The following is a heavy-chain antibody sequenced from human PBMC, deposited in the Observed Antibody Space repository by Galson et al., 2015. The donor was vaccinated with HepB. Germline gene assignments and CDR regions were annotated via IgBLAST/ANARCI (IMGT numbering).Heavy chain of an antibody. D-gene: IGHD3-10*01. J-gene: IGHJ4*02. CDR1: GGSISSYY. V-gene: IGHV4-59*12. Sequence: ETLSLTCTVSGGSISSYYWSWIRQPPGKGLEWIGYMYYSGSTNYNPSLKSRVTISVDTSKNQFSLKLSSVTAADTAVYYCARGRLEGKSYYYGSGSYSTFDYWGQGTLVTVSS. CDR3: ARGRLEGKSYYYGSGSYSTFDY. CDR2: MYYSGST.